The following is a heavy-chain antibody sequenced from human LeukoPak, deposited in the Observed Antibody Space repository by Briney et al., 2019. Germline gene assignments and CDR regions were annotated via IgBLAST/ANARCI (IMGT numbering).Heavy chain of an antibody. J-gene: IGHJ6*03. Sequence: GGSLRLSCAASGFTFDDYAMHWVRQAPGKGLEWVSGISWNSGSIGYADSVKGRFTISRDNAKNSLYLKMNSLRAEDMALYYCAKGLGSYYYYYMDVWGKGTTVTVSS. V-gene: IGHV3-9*03. CDR3: AKGLGSYYYYYMDV. CDR2: ISWNSGSI. CDR1: GFTFDDYA.